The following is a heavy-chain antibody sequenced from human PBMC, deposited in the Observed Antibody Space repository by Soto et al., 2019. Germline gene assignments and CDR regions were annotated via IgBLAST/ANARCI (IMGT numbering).Heavy chain of an antibody. Sequence: GGSLRLSCAASGFTFSSYAMSWVRQSPGKGLEWVSAISGSGGSTYYADSVKGRFTISRDNSKNTLYLQMNSLRAEDTAVYYCARGYDFWSGYYTFDYWGQGTLVTVS. CDR1: GFTFSSYA. CDR3: ARGYDFWSGYYTFDY. D-gene: IGHD3-3*01. J-gene: IGHJ4*02. CDR2: ISGSGGST. V-gene: IGHV3-23*01.